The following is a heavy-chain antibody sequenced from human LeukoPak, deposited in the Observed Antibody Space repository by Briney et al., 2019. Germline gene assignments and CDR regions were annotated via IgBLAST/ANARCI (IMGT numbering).Heavy chain of an antibody. CDR2: IRGSGGST. D-gene: IGHD3-22*01. CDR3: AKAHIDGDGYYYFDY. J-gene: IGHJ4*02. V-gene: IGHV3-23*01. Sequence: PGGSLRLSRAASGFTFSSYAMSWVRQAPGKGLEWVSDIRGSGGSTFYAVSVKGRFTISRDNSKNNLYLQMNSLRAGDTAVYYCAKAHIDGDGYYYFDYWGQGTLVSVSS. CDR1: GFTFSSYA.